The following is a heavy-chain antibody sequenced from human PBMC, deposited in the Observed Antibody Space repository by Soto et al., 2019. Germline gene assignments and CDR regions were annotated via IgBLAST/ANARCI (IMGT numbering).Heavy chain of an antibody. CDR1: GYTLTELS. D-gene: IGHD3-10*01. CDR2: FDPEDGET. J-gene: IGHJ3*02. V-gene: IGHV1-24*01. Sequence: ASVKVSCKVSGYTLTELSMHWVRQAPGKGLEWMGGFDPEDGETIYAQKFQGRVTMTEDTSTDTAYMELSSLRSEDTAVYYCATSESWFGELSDAFDIWGQGTMVTVSS. CDR3: ATSESWFGELSDAFDI.